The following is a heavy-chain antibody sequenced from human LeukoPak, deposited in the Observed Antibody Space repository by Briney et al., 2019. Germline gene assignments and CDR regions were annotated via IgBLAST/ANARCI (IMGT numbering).Heavy chain of an antibody. D-gene: IGHD1-1*01. CDR1: GFTFSSYA. V-gene: IGHV3-23*01. J-gene: IGHJ4*02. CDR2: ISGSGGST. CDR3: ARGTYYFDY. Sequence: GGSLRLSCAASGFTFSSYAMGWVRQAPGKGLEWVSAISGSGGSTFYADSVKGRFTISRDNSKNTLYLQMNSLRAEDTAVYYCARGTYYFDYWGQGTLVTVSS.